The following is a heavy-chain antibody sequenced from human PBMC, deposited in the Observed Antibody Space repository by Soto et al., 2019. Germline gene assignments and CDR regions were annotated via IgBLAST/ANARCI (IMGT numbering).Heavy chain of an antibody. CDR1: GYTFTGYY. CDR2: INPDSGGT. J-gene: IGHJ5*02. CDR3: AGSDYDILTARAYDP. D-gene: IGHD3-9*01. V-gene: IGHV1-2*02. Sequence: GASVKVSCKASGYTFTGYYMHWVRQAPGQGLEWMGWINPDSGGTNYAQKFQGRVTMTRDTSISTAYMELSRLRSGDTAVYYCAGSDYDILTARAYDPWGQGTLVTVSS.